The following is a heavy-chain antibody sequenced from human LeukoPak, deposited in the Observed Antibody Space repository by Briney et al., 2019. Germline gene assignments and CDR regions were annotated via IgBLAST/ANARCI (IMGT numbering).Heavy chain of an antibody. Sequence: GALRLSCTASGFTFSSYSMNWVRQAPGKGLEWVSSISTSSSYIYYADSVKGRFTISRDNARNSLYLQMNTLRAEDTAVYSCARGADGVSSNSRGWFDPWGQGTLVTVSS. CDR1: GFTFSSYS. D-gene: IGHD2-15*01. J-gene: IGHJ5*02. CDR3: ARGADGVSSNSRGWFDP. CDR2: ISTSSSYI. V-gene: IGHV3-21*01.